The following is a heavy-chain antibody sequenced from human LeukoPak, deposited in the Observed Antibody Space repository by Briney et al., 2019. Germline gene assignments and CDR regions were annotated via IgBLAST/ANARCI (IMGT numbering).Heavy chain of an antibody. CDR3: ARSKSGAWFDP. CDR2: IYYSGST. Sequence: PSETLSLTCTVSGGSISGYYWSWIRQPPGKGLDWIWYIYYSGSTDYNPSLKSRVTISVDTSKNQFSLKLTSVTAADTAVYFCARSKSGAWFDPWGQGTLVTVSS. V-gene: IGHV4-59*08. J-gene: IGHJ5*02. CDR1: GGSISGYY.